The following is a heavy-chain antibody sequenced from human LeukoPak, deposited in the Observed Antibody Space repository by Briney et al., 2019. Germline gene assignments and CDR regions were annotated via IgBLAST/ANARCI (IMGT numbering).Heavy chain of an antibody. CDR1: GFTFSSYG. J-gene: IGHJ4*02. V-gene: IGHV3-30*02. CDR2: IRYDGSNK. CDR3: AKDHAKGVVVPAAMGG. Sequence: GGSLRLSCAASGFTFSSYGMHWVRQAPGKGLGWVAFIRYDGSNKYYADSVKGRFTISRDNSKNTLYLQMNSLRAEDTAVYYCAKDHAKGVVVPAAMGGWGQGTLVTVSS. D-gene: IGHD2-2*01.